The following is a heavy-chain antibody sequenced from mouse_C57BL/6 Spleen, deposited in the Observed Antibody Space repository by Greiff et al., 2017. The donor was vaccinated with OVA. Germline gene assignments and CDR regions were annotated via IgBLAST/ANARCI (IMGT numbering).Heavy chain of an antibody. CDR2: IDPTDSET. V-gene: IGHV1-52*01. D-gene: IGHD2-13*01. J-gene: IGHJ2*02. Sequence: QVQLQQPGAELVRPGSSVKLSCKASGYTFTSYWMHWVKQRPIQGLEWIGNIDPTDSETHYNQKFKDKATSTVDTSSSTAYMQRSSLTSEDSAVYYGARYSRNNDDYLFDYWGQGTSLTVSS. CDR3: ARYSRNNDDYLFDY. CDR1: GYTFTSYW.